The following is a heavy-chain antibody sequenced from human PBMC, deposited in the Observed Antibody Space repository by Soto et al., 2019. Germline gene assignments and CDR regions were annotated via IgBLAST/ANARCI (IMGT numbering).Heavy chain of an antibody. CDR1: GGTFSSYA. D-gene: IGHD6-13*01. V-gene: IGHV1-69*13. CDR3: ARDGRIAAAGIYYYYGMDV. Sequence: SVKVSCKASGGTFSSYAISWVRQAPGQGLEWMGGIIPIFGTANYAQKFQGRVTITADESTSTAYMELSSLRSEDTAVYYCARDGRIAAAGIYYYYGMDVWGQGTTVTVSS. CDR2: IIPIFGTA. J-gene: IGHJ6*02.